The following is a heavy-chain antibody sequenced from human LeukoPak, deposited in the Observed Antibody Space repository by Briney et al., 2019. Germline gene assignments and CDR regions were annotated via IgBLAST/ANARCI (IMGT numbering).Heavy chain of an antibody. CDR1: GFTFSSYA. Sequence: PGGSLRLSCAASGFTFSSYAMSWVRQAPGKGLEWVSGINWNGETTSYSDSVKGRFTISRDNAKNSLHLQLNNLRAEDTALYFCAGSGYCSSTACYDSGYYYYYMDVWGKGTTVTVSS. CDR2: INWNGETT. V-gene: IGHV3-20*04. J-gene: IGHJ6*03. D-gene: IGHD2-2*01. CDR3: AGSGYCSSTACYDSGYYYYYMDV.